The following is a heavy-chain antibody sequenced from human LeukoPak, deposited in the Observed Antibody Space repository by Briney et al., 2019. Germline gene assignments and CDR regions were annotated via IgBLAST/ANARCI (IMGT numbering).Heavy chain of an antibody. CDR1: GGSFSGYY. V-gene: IGHV4-34*01. CDR2: INHSGST. CDR3: ARGQNTYYDFWSGYYSGYFDY. J-gene: IGHJ4*02. Sequence: SETLSLTCAVYGGSFSGYYWSWLRQPPGKGLEWIGEINHSGSTNYNPSLKSRVTISVDTSKNQFSLKLSSVTAADTAVYYCARGQNTYYDFWSGYYSGYFDYWGQGTLVTVSS. D-gene: IGHD3-3*01.